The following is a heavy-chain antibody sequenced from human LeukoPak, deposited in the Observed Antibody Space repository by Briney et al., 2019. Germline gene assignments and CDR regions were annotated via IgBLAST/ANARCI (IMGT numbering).Heavy chain of an antibody. CDR1: NGSFSGYY. Sequence: SETLSLTCAVSNGSFSGYYWTWICQSPGKGLEWIGEINHSGTTSYNPSLKSRATISVDTSKNQFSLKLSSVTAADTSVYYCARLRRGNTGYYYRLFDSWGQGTPVTVSS. CDR3: ARLRRGNTGYYYRLFDS. CDR2: INHSGTT. J-gene: IGHJ4*02. V-gene: IGHV4-34*01. D-gene: IGHD3-9*01.